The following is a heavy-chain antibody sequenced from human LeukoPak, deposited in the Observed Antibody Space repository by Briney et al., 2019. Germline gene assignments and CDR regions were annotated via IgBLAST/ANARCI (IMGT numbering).Heavy chain of an antibody. J-gene: IGHJ4*02. Sequence: LAGGSLRLSCAASGFTFSSYAMSWVRQAPGKGLEWVSSISGNGGYTYHADSVKGRFTISRDNSKNTLYMQMNSPRAEDTAVYYCAKGNNGCYDSWGQGTLVTVSS. CDR2: ISGNGGYT. CDR1: GFTFSSYA. V-gene: IGHV3-23*01. CDR3: AKGNNGCYDS. D-gene: IGHD2-15*01.